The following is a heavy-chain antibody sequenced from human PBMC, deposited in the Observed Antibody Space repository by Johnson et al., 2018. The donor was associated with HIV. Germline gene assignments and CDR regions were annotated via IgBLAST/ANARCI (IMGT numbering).Heavy chain of an antibody. CDR3: ARGEWSSSKGGAFEI. CDR1: GFTFSNYG. D-gene: IGHD6-13*01. CDR2: IWYDGRNK. J-gene: IGHJ3*02. Sequence: QEQLVESGGGVVQPGGSLRLSCAASGFTFSNYGMHWVRQAPGKGLEWVAVIWYDGRNKYYADSVKGRFIISRDNAKNSLFVEMNSLRAEDTAVYYCARGEWSSSKGGAFEIWGQGTMVTVSS. V-gene: IGHV3-33*01.